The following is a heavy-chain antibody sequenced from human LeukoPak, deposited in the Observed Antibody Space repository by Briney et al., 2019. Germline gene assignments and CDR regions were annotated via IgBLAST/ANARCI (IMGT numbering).Heavy chain of an antibody. Sequence: GGSLRLSCVASGFTFSSYWMSWVGQAPGRGLEWVANIKQDGSEKYYVDSVKGRFTISRDNAKNSLYLQMNSLRAEDTAVYYCARHQTAVAGTLFDYWGQGTLVTVSS. J-gene: IGHJ4*02. CDR2: IKQDGSEK. CDR3: ARHQTAVAGTLFDY. D-gene: IGHD6-19*01. CDR1: GFTFSSYW. V-gene: IGHV3-7*05.